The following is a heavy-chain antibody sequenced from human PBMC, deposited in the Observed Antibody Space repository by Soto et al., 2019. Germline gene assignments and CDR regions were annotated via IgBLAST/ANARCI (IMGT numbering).Heavy chain of an antibody. V-gene: IGHV5-10-1*04. CDR1: GYSFTSYW. J-gene: IGHJ5*02. CDR2: IDPSDSYT. CDR3: ARQEGTIFRDWFDP. Sequence: GESLKLSRKGPGYSFTSYWISRVRQMPGKGLEWMGRIDPSDSYTNYSPSFQGQVTIAAAKSISTAYLQWGSLKASDTAMYYCARQEGTIFRDWFDPWGQGTLVTVSS. D-gene: IGHD3-3*01.